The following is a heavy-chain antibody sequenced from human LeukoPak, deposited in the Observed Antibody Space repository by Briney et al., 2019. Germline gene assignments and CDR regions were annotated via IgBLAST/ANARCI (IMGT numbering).Heavy chain of an antibody. CDR1: GYTLTELS. CDR3: ATKGFCSSTSCYLVQDAFDI. V-gene: IGHV1-24*01. J-gene: IGHJ3*02. Sequence: ASVKVCCKVSGYTLTELSMHWVRQAPGKGLEWMGGFDPEDGETIYAQKFQGRVTMTRDTSISTAYMELSRLRSDDTAVYYCATKGFCSSTSCYLVQDAFDIWGQGTMVTVSS. CDR2: FDPEDGET. D-gene: IGHD2-2*01.